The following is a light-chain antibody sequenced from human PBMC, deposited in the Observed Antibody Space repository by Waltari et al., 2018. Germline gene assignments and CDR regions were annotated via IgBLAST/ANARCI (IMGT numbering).Light chain of an antibody. V-gene: IGLV3-19*01. CDR2: GKS. CDR3: NSRDSSGNNWV. J-gene: IGLJ3*02. Sequence: YQQKPGQAPVLVIYGKSNRPSGSPDRFSGSSSGNTASLTITGAQAEDEADYYCNSRDSSGNNWVFGVGTKLTVL.